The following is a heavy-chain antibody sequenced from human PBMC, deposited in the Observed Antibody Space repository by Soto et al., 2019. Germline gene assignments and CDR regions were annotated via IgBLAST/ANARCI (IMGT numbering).Heavy chain of an antibody. Sequence: GGSLRLSCAASGFTFDDYAMHWVRQAPGKGLEWVSGISWNSGSIGYADSVKGRFTISRDNAKNSLYLQMNSLRAEDTALYYCAKDIGQNYYDSSGYPDYWGQGTLVTVSS. CDR2: ISWNSGSI. D-gene: IGHD3-22*01. V-gene: IGHV3-9*01. CDR3: AKDIGQNYYDSSGYPDY. CDR1: GFTFDDYA. J-gene: IGHJ4*02.